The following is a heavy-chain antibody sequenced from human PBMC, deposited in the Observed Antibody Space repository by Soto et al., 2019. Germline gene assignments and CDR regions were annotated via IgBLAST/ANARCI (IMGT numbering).Heavy chain of an antibody. Sequence: PVGSLRLSCAASGFTFSNAWINWVRQAPGKGLEWVGRIKSKTDGGTTDFAAPVKGRFAISRDDSKDMVYLQMNSLRAEDTAVYYCAKDRRYMVRGVITYYFDYWGQGTLVTVSS. CDR1: GFTFSNAW. V-gene: IGHV3-15*07. D-gene: IGHD3-10*01. CDR3: AKDRRYMVRGVITYYFDY. J-gene: IGHJ4*02. CDR2: IKSKTDGGTT.